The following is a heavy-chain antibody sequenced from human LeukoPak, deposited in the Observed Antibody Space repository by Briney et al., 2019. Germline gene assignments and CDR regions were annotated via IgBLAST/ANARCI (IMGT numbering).Heavy chain of an antibody. V-gene: IGHV3-23*01. J-gene: IGHJ4*02. CDR2: ISGSGGST. D-gene: IGHD6-13*01. CDR3: AKDGYSSSRYMSCYFDY. CDR1: GFTLSSYA. Sequence: GGSLRLSCAASGFTLSSYAMSWVRQAPGKGLEWVSAISGSGGSTYYADSVKGRFTISRDNSKNTLYLQMNSLRAEDTAVYYCAKDGYSSSRYMSCYFDYWGQGTLVIVSS.